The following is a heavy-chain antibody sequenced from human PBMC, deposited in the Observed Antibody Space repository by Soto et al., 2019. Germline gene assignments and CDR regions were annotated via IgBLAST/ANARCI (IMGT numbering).Heavy chain of an antibody. D-gene: IGHD3-16*01. CDR3: ARDGGSGTPFDT. Sequence: EVQLVESGGGLVQPGGSLRLSCAASGFTFSAYWMHWVRQVPGKGLVWVSRIDNDGRTTRYADSVMGGFTISRDNARNTLYLQLNSPSAEDTAIYYCARDGGSGTPFDTWGQGALVTVSS. CDR2: IDNDGRTT. CDR1: GFTFSAYW. V-gene: IGHV3-74*01. J-gene: IGHJ4*02.